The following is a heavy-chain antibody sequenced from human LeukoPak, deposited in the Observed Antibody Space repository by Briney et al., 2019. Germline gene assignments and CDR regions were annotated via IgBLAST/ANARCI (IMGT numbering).Heavy chain of an antibody. D-gene: IGHD2-15*01. Sequence: SETLSLTCTVSGGSISSYYWSWIRQPAGKGLEWIGRIDTSGNTNYKPSLKSRVTMSVDTSKNQFSLKLSSVTAADTAVYYCARRVVAATLYYYYYYMDVWGKGTTVTISS. J-gene: IGHJ6*03. V-gene: IGHV4-4*07. CDR1: GGSISSYY. CDR2: IDTSGNT. CDR3: ARRVVAATLYYYYYYMDV.